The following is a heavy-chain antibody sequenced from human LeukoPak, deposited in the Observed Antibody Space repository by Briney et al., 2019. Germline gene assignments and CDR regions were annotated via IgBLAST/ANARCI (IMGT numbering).Heavy chain of an antibody. Sequence: GASVKVSCKPFGYTFSDYYIHWVRQAPGQGLEWMGRINPNSGATDYAQKFQGRVVMSKGTSISTAYMELNSLTYDDMAVYYCERDGNGGSDYWGQGTLVTVSS. J-gene: IGHJ4*02. CDR3: ERDGNGGSDY. V-gene: IGHV1-2*06. CDR2: INPNSGAT. D-gene: IGHD3-16*01. CDR1: GYTFSDYY.